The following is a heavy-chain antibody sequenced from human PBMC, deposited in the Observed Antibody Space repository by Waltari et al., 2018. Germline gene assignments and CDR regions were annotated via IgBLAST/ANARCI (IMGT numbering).Heavy chain of an antibody. CDR3: ATRTITIFGVDPRSPPFDY. CDR2: INPNSGGT. D-gene: IGHD3-3*01. J-gene: IGHJ4*02. CDR1: GYTFTGYY. V-gene: IGHV1-2*02. Sequence: QVQLVQSGAEVKKPGASVKVSCKASGYTFTGYYMHLVRQAPGQGLEWMGWINPNSGGTNYAQKFQGRVTMTRDTSISTAYMELSRLRSDDTAVYYCATRTITIFGVDPRSPPFDYWGQGTLVTVSS.